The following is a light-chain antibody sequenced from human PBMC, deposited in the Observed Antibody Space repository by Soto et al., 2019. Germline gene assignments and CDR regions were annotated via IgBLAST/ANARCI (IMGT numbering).Light chain of an antibody. CDR3: QQYNNWPPWT. CDR1: QSVINN. Sequence: TPSPFPLSVPPSSRATLSCLSSQSVINNFAWCHQQPPQAPTILLYGASTSATGITASFSGSGSGTEFTPPISSLQSEDFAVYYCQQYNNWPPWTFGQGTKVDIK. V-gene: IGKV3-15*01. CDR2: GAS. J-gene: IGKJ1*01.